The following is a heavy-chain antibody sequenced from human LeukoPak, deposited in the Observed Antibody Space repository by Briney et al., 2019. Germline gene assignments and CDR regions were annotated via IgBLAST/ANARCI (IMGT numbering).Heavy chain of an antibody. CDR1: GGSFSGYY. CDR3: ARSPTYYRSSDY. D-gene: IGHD1-26*01. CDR2: INHSGST. Sequence: ASETLSLTCAVYGGSFSGYYWSWIRQPPGKGLEWIGEINHSGSTNYNPSLKSRVTISVDTSKNQFSLKLSSVTAADTAVYYCARSPTYYRSSDYWAREPWSPSPQ. V-gene: IGHV4-34*01. J-gene: IGHJ4*02.